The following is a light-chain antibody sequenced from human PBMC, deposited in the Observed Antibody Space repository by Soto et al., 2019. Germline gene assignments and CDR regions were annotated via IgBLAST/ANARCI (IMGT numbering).Light chain of an antibody. Sequence: EIVLTQSPGTLSLSPGERATLSCRASQSVNSNYLAWYQQKPAQAPRLLISGASSRATGIPDRFSGSGSGTDFTLSISRLEPEDFAVYYCQQYGNSPLTFGGGTKVEIK. CDR3: QQYGNSPLT. CDR2: GAS. J-gene: IGKJ4*01. V-gene: IGKV3-20*01. CDR1: QSVNSNY.